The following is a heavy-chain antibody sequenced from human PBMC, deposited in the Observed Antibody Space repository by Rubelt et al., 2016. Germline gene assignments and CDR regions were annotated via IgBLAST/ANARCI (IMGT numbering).Heavy chain of an antibody. D-gene: IGHD6-13*01. J-gene: IGHJ3*02. CDR1: GYTFTGYY. Sequence: QVQLVQSGAEVKKPGASVKVSCKASGYTFTGYYMHWVRQAPGQGLEWMGWINPNSGGTNYTQKFQGRVTMTRDTSISTAYMKLSRLRSDDTAVYYGARAGYGSSWYYDAFDIWGQGTMVTVSS. V-gene: IGHV1-2*02. CDR3: ARAGYGSSWYYDAFDI. CDR2: INPNSGGT.